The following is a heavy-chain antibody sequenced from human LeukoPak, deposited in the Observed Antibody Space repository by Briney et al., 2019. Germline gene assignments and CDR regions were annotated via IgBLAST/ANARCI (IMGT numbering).Heavy chain of an antibody. CDR3: ARDREYNWNYGYFEY. D-gene: IGHD1-7*01. J-gene: IGHJ4*02. Sequence: ASVKVSCKASGFTFTSYYMHWVRQAPGQGLEWMGIINPSSGSTTYAQKFQGRVTMTRDTSTSTVCMELGSLRSEDTAVYFCARDREYNWNYGYFEYWGQGTLVTVSS. V-gene: IGHV1-46*01. CDR1: GFTFTSYY. CDR2: INPSSGST.